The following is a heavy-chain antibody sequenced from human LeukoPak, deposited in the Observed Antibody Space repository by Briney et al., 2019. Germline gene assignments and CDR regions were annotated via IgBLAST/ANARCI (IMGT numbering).Heavy chain of an antibody. J-gene: IGHJ4*02. D-gene: IGHD2-15*01. CDR3: ARGYCSGGSCPLDH. V-gene: IGHV4-59*01. Sequence: SETLSLTCTVSGASISSYYWNWIRQPPGKGLEWIGYIDYSGNTNYNSSLKSRVTISRDTSKDQFSLRLTSVTAADTSVYFCARGYCSGGSCPLDHWGQGTLVTVSS. CDR2: IDYSGNT. CDR1: GASISSYY.